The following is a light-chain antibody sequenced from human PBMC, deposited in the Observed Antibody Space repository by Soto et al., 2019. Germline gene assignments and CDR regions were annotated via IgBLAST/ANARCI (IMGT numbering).Light chain of an antibody. Sequence: EIVITQSPATLSVSPWERYTLSCRASQSGATNLAWSQQKPGQAPRLLIYGAYTRATGIPATFSGSGYGTEFTLTISSLQSEDFAVYSCQQYNSWPPLTFGGGTKVDI. CDR1: QSGATN. V-gene: IGKV3-15*01. CDR3: QQYNSWPPLT. CDR2: GAY. J-gene: IGKJ4*01.